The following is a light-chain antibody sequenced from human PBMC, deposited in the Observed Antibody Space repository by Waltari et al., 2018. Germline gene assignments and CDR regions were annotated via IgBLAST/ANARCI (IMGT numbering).Light chain of an antibody. V-gene: IGLV3-25*03. CDR2: KDS. CDR1: ALPKRY. J-gene: IGLJ2*01. CDR3: QSVDSTGSYVV. Sequence: SDDLTQPPSVSVSPGPPARITCSGDALPKRYAYWYQQKPSQAPVLMIFKDSERPSGIPERFSGSSSGTMGTLTISGVQAEDEADYYCQSVDSTGSYVVFGGGTKLTVL.